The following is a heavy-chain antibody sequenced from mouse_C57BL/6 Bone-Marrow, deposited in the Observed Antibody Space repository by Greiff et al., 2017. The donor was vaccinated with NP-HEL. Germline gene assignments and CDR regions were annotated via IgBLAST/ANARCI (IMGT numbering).Heavy chain of an antibody. D-gene: IGHD1-1*01. Sequence: QVQLQQPGAELVKPGASVKLSCKASGYTFTSYWMQWVKQRPGQGLEWIGEIDPSDSYTNYNQKFKGKATLTVDTSSSTAYMQLSSLTSEDSAVYYCARRDTTVSPVAYWGQGTLVTVSA. CDR2: IDPSDSYT. CDR3: ARRDTTVSPVAY. CDR1: GYTFTSYW. V-gene: IGHV1-50*01. J-gene: IGHJ3*01.